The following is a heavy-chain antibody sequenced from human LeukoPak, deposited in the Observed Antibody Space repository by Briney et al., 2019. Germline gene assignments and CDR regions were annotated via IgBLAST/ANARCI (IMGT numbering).Heavy chain of an antibody. CDR2: ISSSGSTI. Sequence: GGSLRLSCAASGFTFSDYYMSWIRQAPGKGLEWVSYISSSGSTIYYADSVKGRFTISRDNAKNSLYLQMNSLRAEDTAVYYCARDSDVHCSGGSCTNFDYWGQGTLVTVSS. D-gene: IGHD2-15*01. CDR1: GFTFSDYY. CDR3: ARDSDVHCSGGSCTNFDY. V-gene: IGHV3-11*01. J-gene: IGHJ4*02.